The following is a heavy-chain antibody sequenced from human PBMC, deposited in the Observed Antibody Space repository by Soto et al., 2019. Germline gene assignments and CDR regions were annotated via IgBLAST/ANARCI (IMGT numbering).Heavy chain of an antibody. D-gene: IGHD3-22*01. Sequence: ASVKVSCTASGDTFTSYYMHWVRHAPGQGLEWMGILNPSGGSTSYAQKFQGRVTMTRDTSTSTVYMELSSLRSEETAVYYCARHRAMIVVALAYYFDYWGQGALVTVSS. V-gene: IGHV1-46*01. CDR1: GDTFTSYY. CDR2: LNPSGGST. J-gene: IGHJ4*02. CDR3: ARHRAMIVVALAYYFDY.